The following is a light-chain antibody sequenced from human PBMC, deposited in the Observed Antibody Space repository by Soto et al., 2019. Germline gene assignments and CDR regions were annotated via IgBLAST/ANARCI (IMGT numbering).Light chain of an antibody. J-gene: IGKJ5*01. CDR1: QTISRG. CDR2: DSS. V-gene: IGKV3-15*01. CDR3: QQYDNWPPIT. Sequence: EIVMTQSPATLSVSPGERATLSCRASQTISRGLAWYQQKPGQAPSLLIYDSSTRATGIPARFSGSGSGKEFTLTISSLQSEDFAVYYCQQYDNWPPITFGQGTRLAIK.